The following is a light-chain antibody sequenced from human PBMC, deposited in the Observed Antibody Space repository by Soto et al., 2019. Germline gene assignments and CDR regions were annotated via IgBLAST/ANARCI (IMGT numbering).Light chain of an antibody. J-gene: IGLJ1*01. Sequence: QSVLTQSPSASGAPGQRVTLSCSGSRSNIRDNTVLWYQHLSGTAPKLLIFYNNQRPAGVPDRFSGSKSGTSASLAISGLQSDDEADYYCAAWDDSLKGYVFGAGTKLTVL. CDR1: RSNIRDNT. V-gene: IGLV1-44*01. CDR3: AAWDDSLKGYV. CDR2: YNN.